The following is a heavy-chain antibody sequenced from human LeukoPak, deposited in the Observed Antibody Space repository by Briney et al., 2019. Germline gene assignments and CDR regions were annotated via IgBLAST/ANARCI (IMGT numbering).Heavy chain of an antibody. CDR2: IIPIFGTT. D-gene: IGHD1-26*01. J-gene: IGHJ6*03. Sequence: SVKVSCKASGGTFSSYAISWVRQAPGQGLEWMGGIIPIFGTTNYAQKFQGRVTITTDESTSTAYMELSSLRSEDTAVYYCAYDSSGSYSRTYYYYMDVWGKGTTVTVSS. CDR1: GGTFSSYA. V-gene: IGHV1-69*05. CDR3: AYDSSGSYSRTYYYYMDV.